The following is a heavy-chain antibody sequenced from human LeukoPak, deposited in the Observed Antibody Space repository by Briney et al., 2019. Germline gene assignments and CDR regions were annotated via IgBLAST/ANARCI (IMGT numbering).Heavy chain of an antibody. CDR3: AMYYYDSSGYYRDAFDI. V-gene: IGHV4-4*07. D-gene: IGHD3-22*01. J-gene: IGHJ3*02. Sequence: SETLSLTCSVSGGSISSHYWSWIRQPAGKGLEGIGRIYTSGSTNYNPPLKSRVTMSVDTSKNQFSLKLSSVTAADTAVYYCAMYYYDSSGYYRDAFDIWGQGTMVTVSS. CDR2: IYTSGST. CDR1: GGSISSHY.